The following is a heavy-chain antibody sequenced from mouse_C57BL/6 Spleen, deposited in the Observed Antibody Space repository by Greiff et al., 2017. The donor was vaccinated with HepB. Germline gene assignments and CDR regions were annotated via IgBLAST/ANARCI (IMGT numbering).Heavy chain of an antibody. CDR2: INPYNGGT. CDR1: GYTFTDYY. Sequence: EVQLQQSGPVLVKPGASVKMSCKASGYTFTDYYMNWVKQSHGKSLEWIGVINPYNGGTSYNQKFKGKATLTVDKSSSTAYMELNSLTSEDSAVYYCERYYYGSSYWYLDVWGTGTTVTVSS. J-gene: IGHJ1*03. CDR3: ERYYYGSSYWYLDV. V-gene: IGHV1-19*01. D-gene: IGHD1-1*01.